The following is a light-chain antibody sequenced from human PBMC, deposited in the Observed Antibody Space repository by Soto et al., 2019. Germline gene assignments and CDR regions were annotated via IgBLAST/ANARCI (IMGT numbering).Light chain of an antibody. V-gene: IGKV3-15*01. CDR3: QQYDNWPPWT. J-gene: IGKJ1*01. Sequence: ILMTQSPATLSVSPGERATLSCRASQSVSNNLAWYQQKPGQAPRLLIYDASTRATGIPARFSRSGSGTEFTLTISGLQSGDFAVYYCQQYDNWPPWTFGQGTTVDI. CDR2: DAS. CDR1: QSVSNN.